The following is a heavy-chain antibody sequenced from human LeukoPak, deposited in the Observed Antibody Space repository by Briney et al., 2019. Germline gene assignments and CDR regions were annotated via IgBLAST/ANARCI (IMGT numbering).Heavy chain of an antibody. V-gene: IGHV4-4*07. Sequence: PSETLSLTCTVSGGSISSYYWSWIRQPAGKGLEWIGRIYTSGSTNYNPSLKSRVTMSVDTSKNQFSLKLSSVTAADTAVYYCARDISRDYDFWSEFHYYYYMDVWGKGTTVTVSS. J-gene: IGHJ6*03. CDR3: ARDISRDYDFWSEFHYYYYMDV. CDR2: IYTSGST. CDR1: GGSISSYY. D-gene: IGHD3-3*01.